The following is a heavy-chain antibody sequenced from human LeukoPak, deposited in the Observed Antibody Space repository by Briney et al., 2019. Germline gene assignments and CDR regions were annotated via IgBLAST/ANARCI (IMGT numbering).Heavy chain of an antibody. J-gene: IGHJ5*02. Sequence: GRSLRLSCAASGFTFDDYAMHWVRQAPGKGLEWVSAISGSGGSTYYADSVKGRFTISRDNSKNTLYLQMNSLRAEDTAVYYCAKVYSSLLEPWGQGTLVTVSS. CDR1: GFTFDDYA. V-gene: IGHV3-23*01. D-gene: IGHD6-13*01. CDR3: AKVYSSLLEP. CDR2: ISGSGGST.